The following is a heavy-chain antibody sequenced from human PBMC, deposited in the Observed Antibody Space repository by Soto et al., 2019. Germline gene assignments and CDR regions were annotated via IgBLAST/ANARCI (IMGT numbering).Heavy chain of an antibody. Sequence: QVQLVESGGGVVQPGRSLRLSCAASGFTFSSYGMHWVRQAPGKGLEWVAVISYDGSNKYYADSVKGRFTISRDNSKNPLYLQMNSLRAEDTAVYYCAKDGSGLPSKNDYGMDVWGQGTTVTVSS. CDR1: GFTFSSYG. J-gene: IGHJ6*02. V-gene: IGHV3-30*18. CDR2: ISYDGSNK. CDR3: AKDGSGLPSKNDYGMDV. D-gene: IGHD2-15*01.